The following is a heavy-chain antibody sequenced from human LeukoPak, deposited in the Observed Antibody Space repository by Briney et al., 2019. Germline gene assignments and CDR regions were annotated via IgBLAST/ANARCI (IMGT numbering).Heavy chain of an antibody. CDR1: GGSISSYY. V-gene: IGHV4-59*08. J-gene: IGHJ5*02. Sequence: PSETLSLTCTVSGGSISSYYWSWIRQPPGKGLEWIGYIYYSGSTNYNPSLKSRVTISVDTSKNQFSLKLSSVTAADTAVYYCARLVEGSGSFNWFDPWGQGTLVTVSS. CDR2: IYYSGST. D-gene: IGHD3-10*01. CDR3: ARLVEGSGSFNWFDP.